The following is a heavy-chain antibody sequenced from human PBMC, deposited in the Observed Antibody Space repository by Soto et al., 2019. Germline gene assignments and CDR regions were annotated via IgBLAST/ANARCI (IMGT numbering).Heavy chain of an antibody. V-gene: IGHV1-3*01. CDR2: INAGNGNT. CDR3: AMSIEVATALDY. Sequence: ASVKVSCKASGYTFTSYAMHWVRQAPGQRLEWMGWINAGNGNTKYSQKFQGRVTITRDTSASTAYMELSSLRSEDTAVYYCAMSIEVATALDYSGQGTLFTVSS. D-gene: IGHD2-21*02. CDR1: GYTFTSYA. J-gene: IGHJ4*02.